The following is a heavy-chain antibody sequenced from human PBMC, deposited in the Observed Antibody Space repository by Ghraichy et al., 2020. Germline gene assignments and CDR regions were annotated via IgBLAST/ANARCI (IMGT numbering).Heavy chain of an antibody. V-gene: IGHV4-31*03. CDR1: GGSISSGGYY. CDR2: IYYSGST. CDR3: ARGSYGSGEDLMDV. J-gene: IGHJ6*02. Sequence: SQTLSLTCTVSGGSISSGGYYWSWIRQHPGKGLEWIGYIYYSGSTYYNPSLKSRVTISVDTSKNQFSLKLSSVTAADTAVYYWARGSYGSGEDLMDVWGQETTVTVSS. D-gene: IGHD3-10*01.